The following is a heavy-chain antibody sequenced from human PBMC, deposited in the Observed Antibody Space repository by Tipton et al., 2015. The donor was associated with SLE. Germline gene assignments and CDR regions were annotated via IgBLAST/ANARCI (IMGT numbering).Heavy chain of an antibody. D-gene: IGHD7-27*01. Sequence: TLSLTCTVSGGSISSGDYSSDYYWGWSRQPPGKGLEWIGHIYHSGSTYYNPSLKSRITISMDTSKDQFSLKLSSVTAADTALYYCARLGMDLYFDLWGRGALVTVSS. CDR3: ARLGMDLYFDL. CDR1: GGSISSGDYSSDYY. J-gene: IGHJ2*01. V-gene: IGHV4-39*01. CDR2: IYHSGST.